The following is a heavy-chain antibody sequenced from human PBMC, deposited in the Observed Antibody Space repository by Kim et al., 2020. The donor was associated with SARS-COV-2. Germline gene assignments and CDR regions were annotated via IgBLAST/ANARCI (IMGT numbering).Heavy chain of an antibody. Sequence: SETLSLTCAVYGGSFSGYYCSWIRQPPGKGLEWMGEINHSGSTNYNPSLKSRVTISVDTSKNQFSLKLSSVTAADTAVSYCARGRKLYGSGSYYTSLGYYYYYGRDVWGQGTTVTVSS. CDR1: GGSFSGYY. CDR2: INHSGST. V-gene: IGHV4-34*01. CDR3: ARGRKLYGSGSYYTSLGYYYYYGRDV. D-gene: IGHD3-10*01. J-gene: IGHJ6*02.